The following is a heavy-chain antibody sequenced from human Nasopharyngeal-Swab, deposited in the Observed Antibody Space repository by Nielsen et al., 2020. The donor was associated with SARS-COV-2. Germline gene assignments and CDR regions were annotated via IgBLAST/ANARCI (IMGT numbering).Heavy chain of an antibody. D-gene: IGHD1-26*01. CDR2: IYPGDSDT. CDR3: ARHDGSLDS. J-gene: IGHJ4*02. Sequence: GESLKISCKGSGYSFTSYWIGWVRQMPGKGLEWMGIIYPGDSDTRYNPSFQGQVSISADTSTNTAYLQWRSLKASDTAIFYCARHDGSLDSWGQGTLVTVSS. V-gene: IGHV5-51*01. CDR1: GYSFTSYW.